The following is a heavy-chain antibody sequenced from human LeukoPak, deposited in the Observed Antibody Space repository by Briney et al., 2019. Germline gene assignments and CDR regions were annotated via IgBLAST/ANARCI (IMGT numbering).Heavy chain of an antibody. CDR3: ARIAGQDYAFDY. Sequence: ASVKVSCKASGYTFTSYGITWVRQAPGQGLEWMGGIIPIFGTANYAQKFQGRVTISADESTTTAYMELSSLRSEDTAVYYCARIAGQDYAFDYWGQGTLVTVSS. J-gene: IGHJ4*02. V-gene: IGHV1-69*13. CDR2: IIPIFGTA. CDR1: GYTFTSYG. D-gene: IGHD4/OR15-4a*01.